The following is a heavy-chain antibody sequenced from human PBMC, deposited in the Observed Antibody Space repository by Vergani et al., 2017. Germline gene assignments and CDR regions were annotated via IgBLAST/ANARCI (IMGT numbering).Heavy chain of an antibody. CDR1: GFTFSDYY. J-gene: IGHJ6*02. V-gene: IGHV3-11*05. Sequence: QVQLVESGGGLVKPGGSLRLSCAASGFTFSDYYMSWICQAPGKGLEWVSYISSSSSYTNYADSVKGRFTISRDNAKNSLYLQMNSLRAEDTAVYYCARAPWNYEYYYYYGMDVWGQGTTVTVSS. CDR2: ISSSSSYT. CDR3: ARAPWNYEYYYYYGMDV. D-gene: IGHD1-7*01.